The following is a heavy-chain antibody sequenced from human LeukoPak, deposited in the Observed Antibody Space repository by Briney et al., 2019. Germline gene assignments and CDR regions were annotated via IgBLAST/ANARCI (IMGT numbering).Heavy chain of an antibody. Sequence: PGGSLRLSCAASGFTFSSYAMHWVRQAPGKGLEWVSAISGSGGSTYYADSVKGRFTISRDNSKNTLYLQMNSLRAEDTAVYYCAKDLNIVVVPAATGGWFDPWGQGTLVTVSS. CDR1: GFTFSSYA. J-gene: IGHJ5*02. CDR3: AKDLNIVVVPAATGGWFDP. V-gene: IGHV3-23*01. CDR2: ISGSGGST. D-gene: IGHD2-2*01.